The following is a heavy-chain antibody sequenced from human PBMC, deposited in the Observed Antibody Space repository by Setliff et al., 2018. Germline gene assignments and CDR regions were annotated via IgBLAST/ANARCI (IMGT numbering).Heavy chain of an antibody. Sequence: GASVKVSCKASGYTFTTYGISWVRQAPGQGLEWMGWISAHSGYTHSAQKFQGRVTMTTDTSTGTAYMEVRSLRFDDTAVYYCARCPQDFAVVPAAAKFDYWGQGTLVTVSS. V-gene: IGHV1-18*01. J-gene: IGHJ4*02. CDR3: ARCPQDFAVVPAAAKFDY. CDR2: ISAHSGYT. D-gene: IGHD2-2*01. CDR1: GYTFTTYG.